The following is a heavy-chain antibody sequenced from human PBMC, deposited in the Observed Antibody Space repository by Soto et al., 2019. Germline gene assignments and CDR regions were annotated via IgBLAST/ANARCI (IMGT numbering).Heavy chain of an antibody. J-gene: IGHJ4*02. D-gene: IGHD5-18*01. CDR2: ISYDGSNK. V-gene: IGHV3-30*18. Sequence: QVQLVESGGGVVQPGRSLRLSCAASGFTFSSYGMHWVRQAPGKGREWVAVISYDGSNKYYADSVKGRFTISRDNSKNTLYLQMNSLRAEDTAVYYCAKDTAMASYYFDYWGQGTLVTVSS. CDR1: GFTFSSYG. CDR3: AKDTAMASYYFDY.